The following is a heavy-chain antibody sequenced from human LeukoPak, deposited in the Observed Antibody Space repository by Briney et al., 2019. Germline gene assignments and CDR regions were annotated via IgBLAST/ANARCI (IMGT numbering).Heavy chain of an antibody. CDR2: ISTSNSYI. Sequence: GGSLRLSCAASGFSVSSYTMNWVRQAPGKGLAWVSSISTSNSYIYYVDSVQGRFTVSRDSAKNSLYLQMNSLRAEDTAVYYCARGDGYNFFDYWGQGTLVTVSS. CDR1: GFSVSSYT. J-gene: IGHJ4*02. CDR3: ARGDGYNFFDY. V-gene: IGHV3-21*01. D-gene: IGHD5-24*01.